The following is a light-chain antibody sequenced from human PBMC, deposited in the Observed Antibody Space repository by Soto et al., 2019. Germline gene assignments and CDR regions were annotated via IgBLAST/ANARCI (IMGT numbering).Light chain of an antibody. CDR2: ATS. V-gene: IGKV3-15*01. Sequence: VMTQSPLSLPVTLGQPATLSCRASQSVSNSLAWYRQRPGQPPSLLIYATSTRATGVPARFTGSGSGTEFTLTISSLQSEDFAVYYCHQYYDWPPWTFGQGTKVDIK. J-gene: IGKJ1*01. CDR1: QSVSNS. CDR3: HQYYDWPPWT.